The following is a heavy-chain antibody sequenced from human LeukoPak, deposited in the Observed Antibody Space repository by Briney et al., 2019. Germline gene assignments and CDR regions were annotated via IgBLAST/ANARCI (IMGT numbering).Heavy chain of an antibody. V-gene: IGHV3-23*01. CDR1: GFTFSSYT. CDR3: ARWNLVSDY. J-gene: IGHJ4*02. Sequence: GGSLRLSCAASGFTFSSYTMNWVRQAPGKGLEWVSAISGSGGSTYYADSVKGRFTISRDNSKNTLFLQMNSLRAEDTAVYYCARWNLVSDYWGQGTLVTVSS. D-gene: IGHD1-1*01. CDR2: ISGSGGST.